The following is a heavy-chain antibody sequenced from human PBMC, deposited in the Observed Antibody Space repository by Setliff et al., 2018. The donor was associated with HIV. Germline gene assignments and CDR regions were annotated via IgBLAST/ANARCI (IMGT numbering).Heavy chain of an antibody. CDR1: GFTFNTHA. D-gene: IGHD3-22*01. CDR2: IRFDGSHQ. CDR3: AKDRGLIDSSIWSSLDY. Sequence: LRLSCAASGFTFNTHAMHWVRQVPGKGLEWVAFIRFDGSHQNYAESVKGRFVISRDNFKNTLSLQMNGLRREDTAVYYCAKDRGLIDSSIWSSLDYWGQGTLVTVSS. J-gene: IGHJ4*02. V-gene: IGHV3-30*02.